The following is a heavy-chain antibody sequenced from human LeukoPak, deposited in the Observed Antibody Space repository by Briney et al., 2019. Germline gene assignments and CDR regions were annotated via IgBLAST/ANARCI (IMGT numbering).Heavy chain of an antibody. D-gene: IGHD3-22*01. Sequence: GESLKICCKGSGYNFTNYWIAWGRQMAGKVLEWMGIIYPNDSDTRYRPSFQGQVSISAAKSINTAYLQWSSLKASDTAMYFCARTNITYYYDSSGYDAFDVWGQGTMVTVSS. CDR3: ARTNITYYYDSSGYDAFDV. J-gene: IGHJ3*01. CDR2: IYPNDSDT. CDR1: GYNFTNYW. V-gene: IGHV5-51*01.